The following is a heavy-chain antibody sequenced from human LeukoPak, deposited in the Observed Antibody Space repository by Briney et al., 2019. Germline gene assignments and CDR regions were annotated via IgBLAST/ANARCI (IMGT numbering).Heavy chain of an antibody. V-gene: IGHV3-73*01. Sequence: GGSLRLSCAASGFTFSGSAMHWVRQASGKGLEWVCRIRSKGNSYATAYAASVKGRFTISRDDSKNTAYLQMNSLKTEDTAVYYCTRSRGYYYDSSGYSDFDYWGQGTLVTVSS. D-gene: IGHD3-22*01. CDR2: IRSKGNSYAT. J-gene: IGHJ4*02. CDR1: GFTFSGSA. CDR3: TRSRGYYYDSSGYSDFDY.